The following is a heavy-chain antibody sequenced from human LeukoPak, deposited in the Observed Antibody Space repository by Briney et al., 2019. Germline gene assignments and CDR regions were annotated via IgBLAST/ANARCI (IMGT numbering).Heavy chain of an antibody. CDR3: ARDSTYYYDSSGYYPGDY. CDR1: GYTFTSYY. CDR2: INPSGGST. J-gene: IGHJ4*02. Sequence: GASVKVSCKASGYTFTSYYMHWVRQAPGQGLEWMGIINPSGGSTSYAQKFQGRVTMTRDTSTSTVYMELSSLRSEDTAVYYCARDSTYYYDSSGYYPGDYWGQGTLVTVSS. D-gene: IGHD3-22*01. V-gene: IGHV1-46*01.